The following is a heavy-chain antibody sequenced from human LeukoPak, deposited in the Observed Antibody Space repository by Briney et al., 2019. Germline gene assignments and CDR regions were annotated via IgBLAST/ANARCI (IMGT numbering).Heavy chain of an antibody. V-gene: IGHV3-23*01. CDR1: GFTFSGYA. J-gene: IGHJ4*02. CDR2: ISGSGGST. Sequence: GGSLRLSRAASGFTFSGYAMSWVRQAPGKGLEWVSAISGSGGSTYYADSVKGRFTISRDNSKNTLYLQMNSLRAEDTAVYYCAKDFTVVVTAIVDYWGQGTLVTVSS. CDR3: AKDFTVVVTAIVDY. D-gene: IGHD2-21*02.